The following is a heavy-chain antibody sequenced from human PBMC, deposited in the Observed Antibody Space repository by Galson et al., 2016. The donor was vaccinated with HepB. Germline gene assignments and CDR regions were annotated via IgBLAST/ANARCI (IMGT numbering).Heavy chain of an antibody. V-gene: IGHV5-10-1*01. CDR2: IDPTDSYT. Sequence: AEVKKPGEPLRISCKGSGYSFTSYWISWVRQMPGKGLEWMGRIDPTDSYTNYSPSFQGHVTISADKSISTAYLQWSSLKASDTAMYYCARLGSGYDFDYYFDYWGPGTLVTVSS. J-gene: IGHJ4*02. D-gene: IGHD5-12*01. CDR1: GYSFTSYW. CDR3: ARLGSGYDFDYYFDY.